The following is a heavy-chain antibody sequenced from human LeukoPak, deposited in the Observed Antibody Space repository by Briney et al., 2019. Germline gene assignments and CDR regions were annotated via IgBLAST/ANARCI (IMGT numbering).Heavy chain of an antibody. CDR2: ISYDGSNK. D-gene: IGHD6-13*01. V-gene: IGHV3-30*04. CDR3: AKSESEGSSWYLAEYFQH. J-gene: IGHJ1*01. CDR1: GFTFSSYA. Sequence: PGGSLRLSCAASGFTFSSYAMHWVRQAPGKGLEWVAVISYDGSNKYYADSVKGRFTISRDNSKNTLYLQMNSLRAEDTAVYYCAKSESEGSSWYLAEYFQHWGQGTLVTVSS.